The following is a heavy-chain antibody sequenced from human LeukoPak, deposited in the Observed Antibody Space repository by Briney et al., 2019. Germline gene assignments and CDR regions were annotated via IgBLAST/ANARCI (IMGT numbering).Heavy chain of an antibody. CDR2: IIPILGIA. J-gene: IGHJ6*04. V-gene: IGHV1-69*04. D-gene: IGHD1-7*01. Sequence: SVKVSCKASGGTFSSYAISWVRQAPGQGLEWMGRIIPILGIANYAQKFQGRVTITADKSTSTAYMELSSLRSEDTAVYYCATNKRETETTMHLSNYYYGMDVGGKGPTVTVSS. CDR3: ATNKRETETTMHLSNYYYGMDV. CDR1: GGTFSSYA.